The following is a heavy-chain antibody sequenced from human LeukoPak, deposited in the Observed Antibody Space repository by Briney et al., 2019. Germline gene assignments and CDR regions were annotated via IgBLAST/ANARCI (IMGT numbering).Heavy chain of an antibody. CDR1: GYTFTGYY. J-gene: IGHJ4*02. D-gene: IGHD6-13*01. CDR2: VNPNSGGT. CDR3: ARDIAAAGNY. V-gene: IGHV1-2*02. Sequence: ASVKVSCKASGYTFTGYYIHWVRQAPGQGPEWVGWVNPNSGGTNYAQNFKGRVTMTRDTSTSTVYMELSSLRSEDTAVYYCARDIAAAGNYSGQGTLVTVSS.